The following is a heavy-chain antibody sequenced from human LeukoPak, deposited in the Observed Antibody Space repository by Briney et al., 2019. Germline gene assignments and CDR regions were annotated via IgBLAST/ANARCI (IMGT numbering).Heavy chain of an antibody. Sequence: ASVKVSCNASGYTFTNYGISWVRQAPGQGLEWMGWISVYNGNTNYAQKLQGRVTMTTDTSTSTAYMELRSLRSDDTAVYYCARAFMGYYDILTGNYYYYYMDVWGKGTTVTISS. V-gene: IGHV1-18*01. D-gene: IGHD3-9*01. CDR3: ARAFMGYYDILTGNYYYYYMDV. CDR2: ISVYNGNT. J-gene: IGHJ6*03. CDR1: GYTFTNYG.